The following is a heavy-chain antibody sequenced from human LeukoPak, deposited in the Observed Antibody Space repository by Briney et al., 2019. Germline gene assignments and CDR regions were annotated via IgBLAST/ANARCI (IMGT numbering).Heavy chain of an antibody. Sequence: GGSLRLSCAASGFTFSNYWMHWVRQAPGKGLAWVSRINSDARSTSYADSVKGRFTISRDNSKNTLYLQMNSLRAEDTAVYYCARGGSYLSAFDIWGQGTMVTVSS. CDR1: GFTFSNYW. CDR3: ARGGSYLSAFDI. V-gene: IGHV3-74*01. D-gene: IGHD1-26*01. J-gene: IGHJ3*02. CDR2: INSDARST.